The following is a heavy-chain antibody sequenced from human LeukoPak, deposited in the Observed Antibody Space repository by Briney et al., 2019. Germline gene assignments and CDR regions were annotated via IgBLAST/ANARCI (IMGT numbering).Heavy chain of an antibody. CDR2: IRNDGSDK. D-gene: IGHD6-13*01. Sequence: QTGGSLRLSCAASGFTFSSYGMHWVRQAPGKGLEWVAFIRNDGSDKYYADSVKGRFTISRDNSKNTLYLQMNSLRDKDAAVYYCAKGSVEAAGAPDYWGQGTLVTVSS. J-gene: IGHJ4*02. V-gene: IGHV3-30*02. CDR3: AKGSVEAAGAPDY. CDR1: GFTFSSYG.